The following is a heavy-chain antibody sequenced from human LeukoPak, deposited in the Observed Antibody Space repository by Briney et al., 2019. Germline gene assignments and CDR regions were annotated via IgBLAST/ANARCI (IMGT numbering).Heavy chain of an antibody. Sequence: GGSLRLSCAASGFTFSSYAMSWVRQAPGKGLEWVSAISGSGDSTHYADSVKGRFTISRDNSKNTLYLQMNSLRAEDTAVYYCTSSSSRGIYYYYYYMDVWGKGTTVTVSS. D-gene: IGHD6-6*01. J-gene: IGHJ6*03. CDR1: GFTFSSYA. CDR3: TSSSSRGIYYYYYYMDV. V-gene: IGHV3-23*01. CDR2: ISGSGDST.